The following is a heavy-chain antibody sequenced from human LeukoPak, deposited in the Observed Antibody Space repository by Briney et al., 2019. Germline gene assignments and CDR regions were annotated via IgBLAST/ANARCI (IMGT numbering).Heavy chain of an antibody. CDR3: ARGYALYSGRYIDFDY. J-gene: IGHJ4*02. CDR2: INPNNGGT. Sequence: ASVKVSCKASGYTFTGHYMHWVRQAPGQGLEWMGWINPNNGGTNYAQKFQGRVTMTRDTSISTAYMELSRLRSDDTAGYYCARGYALYSGRYIDFDYWGQGTLVTVSS. V-gene: IGHV1-2*02. CDR1: GYTFTGHY. D-gene: IGHD1-26*01.